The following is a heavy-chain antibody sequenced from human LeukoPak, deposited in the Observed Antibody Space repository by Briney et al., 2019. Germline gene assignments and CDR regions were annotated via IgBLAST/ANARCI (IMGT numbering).Heavy chain of an antibody. D-gene: IGHD3-9*01. CDR1: GGSITGYY. V-gene: IGHV4-4*07. J-gene: IGHJ4*02. Sequence: PSETLSLTCTVSGGSITGYYWSWLRRPAGKGREGIGRIYTIGNINYNPSLKSRLTMSIDPSKNQLSLMLSSVTAADTAVYYCARELTYYDILTGFPVGYFDFWGQGTLASVSS. CDR2: IYTIGNI. CDR3: ARELTYYDILTGFPVGYFDF.